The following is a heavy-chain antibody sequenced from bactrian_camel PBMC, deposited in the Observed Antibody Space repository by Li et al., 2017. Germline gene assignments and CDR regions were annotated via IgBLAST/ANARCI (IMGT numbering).Heavy chain of an antibody. V-gene: IGHV3-3*01. CDR3: ATDGLVRTPCRLDSPAYIDKFGI. CDR2: IDKLDSRR. CDR1: GYSYSTYC. J-gene: IGHJ4*01. D-gene: IGHD1*01. Sequence: SCAAGGYSYSTYCMAWFRQGPGKEREGVAFIDKLDSRRGYADSVKGRFTISRDNSKGTVFLQMNSLKPDDTAVYYCATDGLVRTPCRLDSPAYIDKFGIWGQGTQVTVS.